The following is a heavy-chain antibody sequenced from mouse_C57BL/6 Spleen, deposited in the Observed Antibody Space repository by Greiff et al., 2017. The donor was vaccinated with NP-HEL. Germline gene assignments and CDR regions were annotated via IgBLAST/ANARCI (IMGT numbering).Heavy chain of an antibody. J-gene: IGHJ1*03. V-gene: IGHV1-26*01. Sequence: EVQLQQSGPELVKPGASVKISCKASGYTFTDYYMNWVKQSHGKSLEWIGDINPNNGGTSYNQKFKGKATLTVDKSSSTAYMELRSLTSEDSAVYYCARNYGNYLWYFDVWGTGTTVTVSS. CDR2: INPNNGGT. D-gene: IGHD2-1*01. CDR3: ARNYGNYLWYFDV. CDR1: GYTFTDYY.